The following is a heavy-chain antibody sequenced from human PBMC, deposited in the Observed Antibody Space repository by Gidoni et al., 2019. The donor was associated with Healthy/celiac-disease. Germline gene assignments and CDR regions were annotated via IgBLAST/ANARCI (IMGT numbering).Heavy chain of an antibody. D-gene: IGHD2-15*01. V-gene: IGHV4-39*01. CDR2: IYYSGSP. CDR1: GGPIRSSSYY. Sequence: QLQLQESGPGLVKPSETLSLTCTVSGGPIRSSSYYCGWIRQHPVKGVEWIGSIYYSGSPYYNPALKIRVTISVDTSKNQFSLKLSSVTAADTAVYYCARHKRMVVNYMDVWGKGTTVTVSS. CDR3: ARHKRMVVNYMDV. J-gene: IGHJ6*03.